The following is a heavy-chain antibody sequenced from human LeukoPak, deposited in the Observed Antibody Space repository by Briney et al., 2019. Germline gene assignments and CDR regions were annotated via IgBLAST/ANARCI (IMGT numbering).Heavy chain of an antibody. CDR1: GYSFTSYW. CDR2: IYPGDSDT. CDR3: ARSGSTYYYDSSGYYDYYFDY. J-gene: IGHJ4*02. V-gene: IGHV5-51*01. D-gene: IGHD3-22*01. Sequence: GESLQISCKGSGYSFTSYWIGWVRQMPGKGLEWMGIIYPGDSDTRYSPSLQGQVTISADKSISTAYLQWSSLKASDTAMYYCARSGSTYYYDSSGYYDYYFDYWGQGTLVTVSS.